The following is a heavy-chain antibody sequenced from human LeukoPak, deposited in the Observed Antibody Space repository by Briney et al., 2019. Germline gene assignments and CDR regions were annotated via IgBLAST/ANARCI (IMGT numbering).Heavy chain of an antibody. CDR3: AKDLPPRYCSSTSCSHDAFDI. J-gene: IGHJ3*02. Sequence: GGSLRLSCAASGFTFSSYGMHWVRQAPGKGLEWVAFIRYDGSNKYYADSVKGRFTISRDNSKNTLYLQMNSLRAEDTAVYYCAKDLPPRYCSSTSCSHDAFDIWGQGTMVTVSS. CDR1: GFTFSSYG. D-gene: IGHD2-2*01. CDR2: IRYDGSNK. V-gene: IGHV3-30*02.